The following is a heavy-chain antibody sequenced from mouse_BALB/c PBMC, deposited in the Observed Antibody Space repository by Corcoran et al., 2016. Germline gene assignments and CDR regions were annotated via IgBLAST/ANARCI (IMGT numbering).Heavy chain of an antibody. J-gene: IGHJ2*01. CDR1: GFNIKDTY. V-gene: IGHV14-3*02. CDR3: ARRITTVVANFDY. Sequence: EVQLQQSGAELVKPGASVKLSCTASGFNIKDTYMHWVKQRPEQGLEWIGRIDPANGNTKYDPKFQGKATITADTSSNTAYLQLSSLTSEDTAVYYCARRITTVVANFDYWGQGTTLTVSS. D-gene: IGHD1-1*01. CDR2: IDPANGNT.